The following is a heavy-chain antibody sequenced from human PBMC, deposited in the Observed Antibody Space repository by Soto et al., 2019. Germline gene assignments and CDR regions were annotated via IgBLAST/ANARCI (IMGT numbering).Heavy chain of an antibody. Sequence: TVGSLGLSCAGSGFTFSSFAMSWVRQAPGKGLDWVSAISGSGGSTYSADSVKGRFTISSDNSKNTLYLQMSSLRAEDTAVYYCARGFSAGKRSPPDFWGQGSLVTVSS. CDR1: GFTFSSFA. CDR3: ARGFSAGKRSPPDF. V-gene: IGHV3-23*01. CDR2: ISGSGGST. J-gene: IGHJ4*02. D-gene: IGHD6-13*01.